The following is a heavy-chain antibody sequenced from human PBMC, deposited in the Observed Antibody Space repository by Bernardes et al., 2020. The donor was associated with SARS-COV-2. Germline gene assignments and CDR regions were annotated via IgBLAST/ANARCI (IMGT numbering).Heavy chain of an antibody. CDR1: GFTFSSYG. V-gene: IGHV3-33*01. D-gene: IGHD3-10*01. CDR3: ARDYSDGSGRGVS. CDR2: IWYDGSNK. Sequence: GGSLRLSCAASGFTFSSYGMHWVRQAPGKGLEWVAVIWYDGSNKYYADSVKGRFTISRDNSKNTLYMQMNSLRAEGTAVYYCARDYSDGSGRGVSWGQGTLDNVSS. J-gene: IGHJ4*02.